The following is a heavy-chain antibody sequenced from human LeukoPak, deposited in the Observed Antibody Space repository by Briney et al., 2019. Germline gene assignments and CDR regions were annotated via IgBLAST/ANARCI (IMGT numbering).Heavy chain of an antibody. Sequence: GGSLRLSCAASGFTFSSYSMNWVRQAPGKGLEWVSYISSSSSTTYYADSVKGRFTISRDNSKNTLYLQMNSLKAEDTAVYYCAKGPRTVRFGDRHKGIFDYWGQGTLVTVSS. J-gene: IGHJ4*02. V-gene: IGHV3-48*01. CDR2: ISSSSSTT. D-gene: IGHD3-10*01. CDR3: AKGPRTVRFGDRHKGIFDY. CDR1: GFTFSSYS.